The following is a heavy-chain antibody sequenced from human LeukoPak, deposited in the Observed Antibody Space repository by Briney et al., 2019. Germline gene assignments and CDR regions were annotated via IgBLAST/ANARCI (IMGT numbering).Heavy chain of an antibody. CDR1: GGSLSSYY. CDR2: IYSSGST. CDR3: ARNLWADSSGHSSKGAFDN. Sequence: SETLSLTCTVSGGSLSSYYWSWIRQPAGKGLEWIGRIYSSGSTDYDPSLKSRVTMSVDTSKNQFSLMLTSVTAADTAVYYCARNLWADSSGHSSKGAFDNWGQGTMVTVSS. D-gene: IGHD3-22*01. J-gene: IGHJ3*02. V-gene: IGHV4-4*07.